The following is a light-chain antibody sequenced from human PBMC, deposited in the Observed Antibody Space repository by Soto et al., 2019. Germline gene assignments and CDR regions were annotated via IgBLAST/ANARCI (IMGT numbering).Light chain of an antibody. CDR2: WAS. V-gene: IGKV4-1*01. Sequence: DIVMAQSPDSLAVSLGERATINCKYSQSVLYSSNNKNFLAWYQRKPGQPPKLLIYWASTRESGVPDRFSGGGSGTEFNLTISNLRAEDAALYYCQQYYRSPFTFGQGTKLQIK. J-gene: IGKJ2*01. CDR3: QQYYRSPFT. CDR1: QSVLYSSNNKNF.